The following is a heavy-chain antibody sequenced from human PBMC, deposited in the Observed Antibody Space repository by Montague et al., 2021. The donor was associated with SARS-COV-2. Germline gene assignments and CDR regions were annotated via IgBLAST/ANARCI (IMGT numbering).Heavy chain of an antibody. D-gene: IGHD5-12*01. Sequence: SETLSLTCTVSGGSISSYYWSWIRQPPGKGLEWIGYIYYSGSTNYNPSLKSRVTISVGTSKNQFSLKLSSVTAADTAVYYCARGAGRGSGYGKYYYYYYGMDAWGQGTTVTVSS. CDR2: IYYSGST. CDR3: ARGAGRGSGYGKYYYYYYGMDA. CDR1: GGSISSYY. J-gene: IGHJ6*02. V-gene: IGHV4-59*01.